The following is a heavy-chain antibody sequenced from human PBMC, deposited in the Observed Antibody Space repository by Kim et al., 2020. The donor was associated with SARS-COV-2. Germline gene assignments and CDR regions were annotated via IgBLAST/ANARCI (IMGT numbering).Heavy chain of an antibody. V-gene: IGHV4-59*08. CDR3: AGGFDY. Sequence: IIYRGSTNHNPSPKGRVTLSVDTSKNQFALKLSSVTAADTAVYYCAGGFDYWGQGTLVTVSS. CDR2: IIYRGST. J-gene: IGHJ4*02.